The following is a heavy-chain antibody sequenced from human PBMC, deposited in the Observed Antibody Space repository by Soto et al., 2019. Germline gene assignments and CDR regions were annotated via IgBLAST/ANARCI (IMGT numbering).Heavy chain of an antibody. CDR2: ISHSGIT. CDR1: GGSITSANW. CDR3: ARRGLYSSGYYYFFDY. D-gene: IGHD3-22*01. V-gene: IGHV4-4*02. Sequence: SETLSLTCAVSGGSITSANWWTWVRQPPGGGLEWIGEISHSGITNYKASLKSRVTMSVDKTKNDVSLKLSSVTAADTAVYYCARRGLYSSGYYYFFDYWGQGTLVTVSS. J-gene: IGHJ4*02.